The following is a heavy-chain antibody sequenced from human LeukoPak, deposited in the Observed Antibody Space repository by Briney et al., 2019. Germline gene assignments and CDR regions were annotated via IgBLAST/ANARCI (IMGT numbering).Heavy chain of an antibody. D-gene: IGHD6-6*01. V-gene: IGHV4-59*12. J-gene: IGHJ5*02. CDR1: GGSIDSYY. Sequence: KSSETLSLTCTVSGGSIDSYYWSWIRQPPGKGLEWIGHIFYSGTTNYNPSLKSRVTISVDTSKNQFSLKLSSVTAADTAVYYCARADFVRWFDPWGQGTLVTVSS. CDR3: ARADFVRWFDP. CDR2: IFYSGTT.